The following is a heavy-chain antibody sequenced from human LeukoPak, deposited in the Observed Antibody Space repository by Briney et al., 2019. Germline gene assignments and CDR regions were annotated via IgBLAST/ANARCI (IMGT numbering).Heavy chain of an antibody. V-gene: IGHV1-2*02. D-gene: IGHD3/OR15-3a*01. CDR3: ARDLVDFGATLFDP. J-gene: IGHJ5*02. CDR2: INPNSGGT. Sequence: GASVKVSCKVSGYTFTGYYMHWMRQAPGQGLEWIGWINPNSGGTNYAQQFQGRVTMTRDTSIDTVYMELSRLRSDDTAVYYCARDLVDFGATLFDPWGQGTLVTVSS. CDR1: GYTFTGYY.